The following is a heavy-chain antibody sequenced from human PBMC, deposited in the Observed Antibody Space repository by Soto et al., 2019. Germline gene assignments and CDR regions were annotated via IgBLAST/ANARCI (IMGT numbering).Heavy chain of an antibody. CDR2: ISYDGSNK. CDR3: ARDSYDSSGYL. J-gene: IGHJ4*02. Sequence: GGSLRRSCASSGCTFSSYAMHGVRQAPGKGLEWVAVISYDGSNKYYADSVKGRFTISRDNSKNTLYLQMNSLRAEDTAVYYCARDSYDSSGYLWGQGTLVTVS. D-gene: IGHD3-22*01. CDR1: GCTFSSYA. V-gene: IGHV3-30-3*01.